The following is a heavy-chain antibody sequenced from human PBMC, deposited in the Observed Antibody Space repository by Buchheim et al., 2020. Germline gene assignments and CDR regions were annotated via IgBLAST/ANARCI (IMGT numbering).Heavy chain of an antibody. CDR2: ISGSGGST. J-gene: IGHJ4*02. Sequence: EVQLLESGGGLVQPGGSLRLSCAASGFTFSSYAMSWVRQAPGKGLEWVSAISGSGGSTYYADSVKGGLTVARDNSKNTLYLQMNSLRAEDTAVYYCAKKVGGDFWSGYYTSWGQGTL. D-gene: IGHD3-3*01. CDR3: AKKVGGDFWSGYYTS. CDR1: GFTFSSYA. V-gene: IGHV3-23*01.